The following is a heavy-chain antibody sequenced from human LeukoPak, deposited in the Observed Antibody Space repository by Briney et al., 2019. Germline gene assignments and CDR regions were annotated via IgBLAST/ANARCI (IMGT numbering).Heavy chain of an antibody. J-gene: IGHJ4*02. D-gene: IGHD6-19*01. CDR1: GFTFSSYA. CDR3: AKPVAGTGYFDY. Sequence: GGSLRLSCAVSGFTFSSYAMSWVRQAPGKGLGWVSTISARGDSTYYADSVKGRFTISRDNSKNTLYLQMNSLRAEDTAVYYCAKPVAGTGYFDYWGQGALVTVSS. CDR2: ISARGDST. V-gene: IGHV3-23*01.